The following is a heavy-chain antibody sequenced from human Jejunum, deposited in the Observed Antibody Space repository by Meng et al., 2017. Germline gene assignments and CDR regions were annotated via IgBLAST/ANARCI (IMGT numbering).Heavy chain of an antibody. CDR2: TYYRSRWYS. J-gene: IGHJ4*01. CDR1: GESVSSSRAA. D-gene: IGHD2-8*01. V-gene: IGHV6-1*01. CDR3: AREPNYYASFED. Sequence: LRLSCAISGESVSSSRAAWNWIRQSPSRGLEWLGRTYYRSRWYSEYTTSVRSRVTINADTSKNQFSLQLDSVTPEDTAVYYCAREPNYYASFEDWEQGNPVT.